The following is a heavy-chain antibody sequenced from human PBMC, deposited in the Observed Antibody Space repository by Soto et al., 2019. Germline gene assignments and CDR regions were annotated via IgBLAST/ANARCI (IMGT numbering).Heavy chain of an antibody. D-gene: IGHD6-19*01. CDR2: IYYSGST. CDR1: GGSIRSSNYY. V-gene: IGHV4-39*02. Sequence: PSENLSLTHTGSGGSIRSSNYYWGWLRQPPGKGLEWIGSIYYSGSTYYNPSLKSRVTISVDTSKNQFSLKLSSVTAADTAVYYCARDSSSGWYSNYYYYGMDVWGQGTTVS. J-gene: IGHJ6*02. CDR3: ARDSSSGWYSNYYYYGMDV.